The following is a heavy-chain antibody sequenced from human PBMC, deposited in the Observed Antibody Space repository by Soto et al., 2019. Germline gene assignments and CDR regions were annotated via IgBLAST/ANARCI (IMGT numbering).Heavy chain of an antibody. Sequence: QVQLQESGPGLVKPSETLYLTCTVSSDSISSYYWSWIRQPPGKRLEWIGYISYSGSTDYNPSLKSRVTISGDTSKNQFSLKVRAVTAADTAVYYCARGTSWQLPFDYWGQGTLVTVSS. J-gene: IGHJ4*02. CDR1: SDSISSYY. V-gene: IGHV4-59*01. CDR2: ISYSGST. CDR3: ARGTSWQLPFDY. D-gene: IGHD6-13*01.